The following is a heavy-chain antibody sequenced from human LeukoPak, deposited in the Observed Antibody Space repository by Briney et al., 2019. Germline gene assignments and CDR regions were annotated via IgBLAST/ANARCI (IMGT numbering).Heavy chain of an antibody. J-gene: IGHJ6*02. CDR3: ARELNYYYCYGMDV. D-gene: IGHD1-7*01. CDR2: ISYDGSNK. CDR1: GFTFSSYG. Sequence: GGSLRLSCAASGFTFSSYGMHWVRQAPGKGLEWVAVISYDGSNKYYADSVKGRFTISRDNSKNTLYLQMNSLRAEDTAVYYCARELNYYYCYGMDVWGQGTTVTVSS. V-gene: IGHV3-30*03.